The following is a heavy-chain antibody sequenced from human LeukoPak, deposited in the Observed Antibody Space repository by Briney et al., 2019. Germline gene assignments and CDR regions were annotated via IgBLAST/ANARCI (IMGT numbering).Heavy chain of an antibody. Sequence: SETLSLTCTVSGGSISSYYWSWIRQPPGKGLEWIGHIYYSGSTNYNPSLKSRVTISVDTSKNQFSLKLSSVTAADTAVYYCARSSGSYNYYYYMDVWGKGTTVTVSS. D-gene: IGHD1-26*01. J-gene: IGHJ6*03. CDR1: GGSISSYY. CDR2: IYYSGST. V-gene: IGHV4-59*01. CDR3: ARSSGSYNYYYYMDV.